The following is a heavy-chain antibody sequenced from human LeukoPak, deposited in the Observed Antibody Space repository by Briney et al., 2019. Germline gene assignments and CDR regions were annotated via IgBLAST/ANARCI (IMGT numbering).Heavy chain of an antibody. D-gene: IGHD2-2*01. CDR3: ARRRGCSSSSCPPDY. J-gene: IGHJ4*02. V-gene: IGHV5-51*01. CDR2: IYPGDSDT. CDR1: GYTFTTYW. Sequence: PGESLKISCRGSGYTFTTYWIGWVRQMPGKGLEWMGIIYPGDSDTRYSPSFQGQVTMSADKSINTAYLQWSSLKASDTAMYYCARRRGCSSSSCPPDYRGQGTLVTVSS.